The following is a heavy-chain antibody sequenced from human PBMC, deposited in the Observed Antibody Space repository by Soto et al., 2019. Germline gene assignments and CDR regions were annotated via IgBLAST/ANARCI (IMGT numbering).Heavy chain of an antibody. J-gene: IGHJ4*02. Sequence: SETLSLTCTVSGGSVSSGSYYWSWIRQPPGKGLEWIGYIYCSGSTNYNPSLKSRVTISVDTSKNQFSLKLSSVTAADTAVYYCARDPGQTGTPEDYFHYWGQGTLVTVSS. CDR2: IYCSGST. CDR3: ARDPGQTGTPEDYFHY. V-gene: IGHV4-61*01. D-gene: IGHD1-1*01. CDR1: GGSVSSGSYY.